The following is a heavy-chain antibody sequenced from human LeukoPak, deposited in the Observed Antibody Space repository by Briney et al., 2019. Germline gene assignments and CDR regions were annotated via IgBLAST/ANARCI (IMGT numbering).Heavy chain of an antibody. J-gene: IGHJ4*02. V-gene: IGHV3-23*01. Sequence: GGSLRLSCAASGFTFSSYAMSWVRQAPGKGLEWVSAISGSGGSTYYADSVKGRLTISRDNSKNTLYLQMNSLRAEDTAVYYCAKGTKVLYSSSWYGYWGQGTLVTVSS. CDR2: ISGSGGST. CDR3: AKGTKVLYSSSWYGY. D-gene: IGHD6-13*01. CDR1: GFTFSSYA.